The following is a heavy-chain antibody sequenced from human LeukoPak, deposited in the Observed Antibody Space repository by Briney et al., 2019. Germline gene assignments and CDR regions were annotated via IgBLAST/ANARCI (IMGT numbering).Heavy chain of an antibody. J-gene: IGHJ5*02. D-gene: IGHD2-21*02. V-gene: IGHV5-51*01. Sequence: GESLKISCKGSGYRFPNYWIGWVRQVPGRGLEWKGIIFPGDSDIRYSPSCQGQDTISADRSISTAYLQWSSLKASDTAMYYCARHGLEYGDFRRGWIDPWGQGTLVTVSS. CDR1: GYRFPNYW. CDR2: IFPGDSDI. CDR3: ARHGLEYGDFRRGWIDP.